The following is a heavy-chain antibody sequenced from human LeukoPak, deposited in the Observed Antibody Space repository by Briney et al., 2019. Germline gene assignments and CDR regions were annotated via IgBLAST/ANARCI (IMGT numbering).Heavy chain of an antibody. J-gene: IGHJ4*02. V-gene: IGHV4-39*01. Sequence: SETLSLTCTVSGVSITSGRYYWAWIRQPRGKGLEWIGSIYYSGSTYSNPPHKSRVTISVDTSKNQFSLKLSSVTAADTAVYYCARSAHYVWGSSGHWGQGTLVTVSS. CDR3: ARSAHYVWGSSGH. D-gene: IGHD3-16*01. CDR2: IYYSGST. CDR1: GVSITSGRYY.